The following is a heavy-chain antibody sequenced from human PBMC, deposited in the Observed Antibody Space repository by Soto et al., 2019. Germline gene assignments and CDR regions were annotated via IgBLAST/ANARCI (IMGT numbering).Heavy chain of an antibody. D-gene: IGHD6-19*01. Sequence: EVQLVESGGGLVQPGRSLRLSCAASGFTFDDYAMHWVRQAPGKGLEWVSGISWNSGSIGYADSVKGRFTISRDNAKNSLYLQMNSRRAEDTALYYCAKDRGGWHHPFNAFDIWGQGTMVTVSS. CDR1: GFTFDDYA. CDR2: ISWNSGSI. V-gene: IGHV3-9*01. CDR3: AKDRGGWHHPFNAFDI. J-gene: IGHJ3*02.